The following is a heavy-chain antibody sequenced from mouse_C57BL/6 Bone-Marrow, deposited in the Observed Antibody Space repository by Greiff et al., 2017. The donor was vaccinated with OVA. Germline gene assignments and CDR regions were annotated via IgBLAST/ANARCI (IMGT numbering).Heavy chain of an antibody. CDR3: ARQGDVSFDY. V-gene: IGHV1-42*01. CDR1: GYSFTGYY. D-gene: IGHD3-3*01. J-gene: IGHJ2*01. Sequence: VQLQQSGPELVKPGASVKISCKASGYSFTGYYMNWVKQSPEKSLEWIGEINPSTGGTTYNQKFKAKATLTVDKSSSTAYMQLKSLTSEDSAVYYCARQGDVSFDYWGQGTTLTVSS. CDR2: INPSTGGT.